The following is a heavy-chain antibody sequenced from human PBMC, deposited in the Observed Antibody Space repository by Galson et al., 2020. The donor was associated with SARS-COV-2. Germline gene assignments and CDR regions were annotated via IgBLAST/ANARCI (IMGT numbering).Heavy chain of an antibody. J-gene: IGHJ6*03. V-gene: IGHV1-69*06. CDR3: ARDHAMRLGGYYYYYYMDV. Sequence: SVKVSCKASGGTFSSYAISWVRQAPGQGLEWMGGIIPIFGTANYAQKFQGRVTSTADKSTSTAYMELSSLRSEDTAVYYCARDHAMRLGGYYYYYYMDVGGKGTTVTVSS. CDR2: IIPIFGTA. CDR1: GGTFSSYA. D-gene: IGHD3-16*01.